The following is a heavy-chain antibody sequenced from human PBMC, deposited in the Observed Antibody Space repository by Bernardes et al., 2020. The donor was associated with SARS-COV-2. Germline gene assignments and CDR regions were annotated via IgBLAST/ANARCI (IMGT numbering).Heavy chain of an antibody. CDR1: GFTFSSYG. Sequence: GGSLRLSCAASGFTFSSYGMHWVRQAPGKGLEWVAVIWYDGSNKYYADSVKGRFTISRDNSKNTLYLQMNSLRAEDTAVYYCARARLPQQLVPPDYFDYWGQGTLVTVSS. CDR3: ARARLPQQLVPPDYFDY. V-gene: IGHV3-33*01. CDR2: IWYDGSNK. J-gene: IGHJ4*02. D-gene: IGHD6-13*01.